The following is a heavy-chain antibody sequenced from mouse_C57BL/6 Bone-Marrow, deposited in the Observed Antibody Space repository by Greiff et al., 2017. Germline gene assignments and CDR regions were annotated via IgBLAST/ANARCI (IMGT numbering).Heavy chain of an antibody. J-gene: IGHJ3*01. CDR2: IYPRSGNT. V-gene: IGHV1-81*01. Sequence: QVQLQQSGAELARPGASVKLSCKASGYTFTSYGISWVKQRTGQGLEWIGEIYPRSGNTYYNEKFKGKATLTADKSSSPAYMELRSLTSEDSAVYFCARRPYYYGSSYWFAYWGQGTLVTVSA. D-gene: IGHD1-1*01. CDR1: GYTFTSYG. CDR3: ARRPYYYGSSYWFAY.